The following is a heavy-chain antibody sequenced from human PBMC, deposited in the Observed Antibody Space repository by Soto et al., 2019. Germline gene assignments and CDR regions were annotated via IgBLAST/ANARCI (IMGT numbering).Heavy chain of an antibody. V-gene: IGHV3-30*18. CDR2: TSYDGTNK. J-gene: IGHJ6*02. D-gene: IGHD2-15*01. CDR3: AKDLSGARWYYDALDV. CDR1: GFTFSTHG. Sequence: VGSVRLSCEVSGFTFSTHGMHWVRQAPGKGLEWVAGTSYDGTNKYYARSVQGRFTISRENSMKTLYLQMNSLRTEDTAVYYCAKDLSGARWYYDALDVWGQGTTVTVSS.